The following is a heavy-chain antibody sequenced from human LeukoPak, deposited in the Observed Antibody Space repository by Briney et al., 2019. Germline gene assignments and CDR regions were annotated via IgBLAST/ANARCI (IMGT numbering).Heavy chain of an antibody. CDR1: GYTFTSYD. J-gene: IGHJ4*02. Sequence: ASVKVSCKASGYTFTSYDINWVRQATGQGLEWMGWMNPNSGNTGYAQKFQGGVTMTRNTSISTAYMELSSLRSEDTAVYYCATDRRRIAAAGSPLGYWGQGTLVTVSS. CDR2: MNPNSGNT. V-gene: IGHV1-8*01. CDR3: ATDRRRIAAAGSPLGY. D-gene: IGHD6-13*01.